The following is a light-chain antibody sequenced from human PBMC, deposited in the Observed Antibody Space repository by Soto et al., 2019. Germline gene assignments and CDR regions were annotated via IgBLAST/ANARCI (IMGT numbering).Light chain of an antibody. J-gene: IGLJ2*01. V-gene: IGLV2-14*03. Sequence: QSVLTQPASVSGSPGQSITISCTGTSSDIGGYNYVSWYQQHPGKAPKLMIYDVTSRPSGVSNRFSGSKSVNTAPLTISGLQAEDEADYYCSSYTSDGTLVFGGGTKLTVL. CDR3: SSYTSDGTLV. CDR1: SSDIGGYNY. CDR2: DVT.